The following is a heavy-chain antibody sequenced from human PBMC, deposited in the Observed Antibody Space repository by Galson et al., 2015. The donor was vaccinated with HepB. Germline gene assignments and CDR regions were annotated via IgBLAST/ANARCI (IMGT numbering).Heavy chain of an antibody. CDR2: INHSGST. CDR1: GGSFSGYY. J-gene: IGHJ6*02. Sequence: ETLSLTCAVYGGSFSGYYWGWIRQPPGKGLEWIGEINHSGSTNYNPSLKSRVTISVDTSKNQFSLELSSVTAADTAVYYCARYSLTGYSSGWYYYYGMDVWGQGTTVTVSS. D-gene: IGHD6-19*01. CDR3: ARYSLTGYSSGWYYYYGMDV. V-gene: IGHV4-34*01.